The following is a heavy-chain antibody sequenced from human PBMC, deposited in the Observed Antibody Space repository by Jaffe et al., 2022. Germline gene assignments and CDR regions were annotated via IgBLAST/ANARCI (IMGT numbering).Heavy chain of an antibody. Sequence: QVQLVESGGGVVQPGGSLRLSCAASGFTFSSYGMHWVRQAPGKGLEWVAFIRYDGSNKYYADSVKGRFTISRDNSKNTLYLQMNSLRAEDTAVYYCAKDWSQTVVVVAATPVDFDYWGQGTLVTVSS. CDR2: IRYDGSNK. CDR1: GFTFSSYG. V-gene: IGHV3-30*02. J-gene: IGHJ4*02. D-gene: IGHD2-15*01. CDR3: AKDWSQTVVVVAATPVDFDY.